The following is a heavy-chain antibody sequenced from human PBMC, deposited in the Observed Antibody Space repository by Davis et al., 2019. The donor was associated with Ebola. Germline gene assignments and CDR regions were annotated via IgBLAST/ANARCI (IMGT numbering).Heavy chain of an antibody. CDR2: LDYSMNT. CDR3: ARNTIFGIIIDSFDV. V-gene: IGHV4-39*01. Sequence: SETLSLTCSVSGGSISSSDYYWGWIRQTPGKGLEWIGSLDYSMNTYYNPSLNSRITMSVDTSKNQFSLKLSSVTAADTAVYYCARNTIFGIIIDSFDVWGQGTTVTVSS. D-gene: IGHD3-3*01. J-gene: IGHJ6*02. CDR1: GGSISSSDYY.